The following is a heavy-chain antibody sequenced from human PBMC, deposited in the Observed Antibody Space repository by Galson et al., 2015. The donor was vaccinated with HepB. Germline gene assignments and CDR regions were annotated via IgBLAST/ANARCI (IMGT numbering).Heavy chain of an antibody. J-gene: IGHJ2*01. V-gene: IGHV1-46*01. Sequence: SVKVSCKASGYTFTSYYMHWVRQAPGQGLEWMGIINPSGGSTSYAQKFQGRVTMTRDTSTSTVYMELSSLRSEDTAVYYCAILTYGENWYFDLWGRGTLVTVSS. CDR1: GYTFTSYY. CDR2: INPSGGST. CDR3: AILTYGENWYFDL. D-gene: IGHD3-16*01.